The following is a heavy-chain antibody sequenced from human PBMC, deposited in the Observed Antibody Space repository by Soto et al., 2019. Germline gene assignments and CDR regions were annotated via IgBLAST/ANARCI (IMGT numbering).Heavy chain of an antibody. V-gene: IGHV3-64D*08. CDR1: GFTFISYA. Sequence: GGSLRLSCSASGFTFISYAMHWVRQAPGKGLEYVSAISSNGGSTYYADSVKGRFTISRDNSKNTLYLQMSSLRAEDTAVYYCVKDLGCSGGSCYRIFDYWGQGTLVTVSS. CDR2: ISSNGGST. D-gene: IGHD2-15*01. CDR3: VKDLGCSGGSCYRIFDY. J-gene: IGHJ4*02.